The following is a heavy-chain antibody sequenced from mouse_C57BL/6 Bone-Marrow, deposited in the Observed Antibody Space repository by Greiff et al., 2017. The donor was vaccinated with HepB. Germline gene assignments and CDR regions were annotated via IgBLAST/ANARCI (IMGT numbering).Heavy chain of an antibody. V-gene: IGHV3-8*01. D-gene: IGHD1-1*01. CDR1: GYSITSDY. CDR2: ISYSGCT. J-gene: IGHJ1*03. CDR3: ARIYYYGSSGVWYFDV. Sequence: EVQLVESGPGLAKPSQTLSLTCSVTGYSITSDYWNWIRKFPGNKLEYMGYISYSGCTYYNPSLKSRISITRDTSKNQYYLQLNSVTTEDTATYYCARIYYYGSSGVWYFDVWGTGTTVTVSS.